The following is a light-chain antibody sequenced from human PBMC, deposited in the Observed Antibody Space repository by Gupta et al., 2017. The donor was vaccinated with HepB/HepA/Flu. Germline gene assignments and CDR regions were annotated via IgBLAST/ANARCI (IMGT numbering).Light chain of an antibody. Sequence: QSALTQPRSVSGSPGQSVAISCTGTSRDVGSYNSVSWYRQYPGTAPKLITYDVTRRPSGVPDRFSGSKSGNTASLTISGLQAEDEADYYCCSYAGSYSWVFGGGTKVTAL. CDR3: CSYAGSYSWV. V-gene: IGLV2-11*01. J-gene: IGLJ3*02. CDR1: SRDVGSYNS. CDR2: DVT.